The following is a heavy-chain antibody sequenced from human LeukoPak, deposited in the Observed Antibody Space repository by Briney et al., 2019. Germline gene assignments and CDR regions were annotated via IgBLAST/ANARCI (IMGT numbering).Heavy chain of an antibody. CDR2: INPNSGGT. CDR3: ARVASSGWHEIINWFDP. Sequence: ASVKVSCKASGYTFTGYYMHWVRQAPGQGLEWMGWINPNSGGTNYAQKFQGRVTMTRDTSISTAYMELSRLRSDDTAVYYCARVASSGWHEIINWFDPWAREPWSPSPQ. CDR1: GYTFTGYY. D-gene: IGHD6-19*01. V-gene: IGHV1-2*02. J-gene: IGHJ5*02.